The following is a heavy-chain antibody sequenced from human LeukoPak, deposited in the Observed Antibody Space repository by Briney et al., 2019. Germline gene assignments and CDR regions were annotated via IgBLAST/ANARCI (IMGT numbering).Heavy chain of an antibody. Sequence: PGGSLRLSCAASGFTFSSYSMNWVRQAPGKGLEWVSSISSSSSYIYYADSVKGRFTISRDNAKNSLYLQMNSLRAEDTAVYYCARDSGDSSGYPFDYRGQGTLVTVSS. CDR2: ISSSSSYI. CDR1: GFTFSSYS. CDR3: ARDSGDSSGYPFDY. J-gene: IGHJ4*02. V-gene: IGHV3-21*01. D-gene: IGHD3-22*01.